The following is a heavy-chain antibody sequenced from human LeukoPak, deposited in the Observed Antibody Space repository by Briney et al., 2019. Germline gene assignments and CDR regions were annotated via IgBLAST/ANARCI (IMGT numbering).Heavy chain of an antibody. Sequence: GASVKVSCKASGGTFSSYAISWVRQAPGQGLEWMGGIIPIFGTANYAQKFQGRVTITADKSTSTAYMELSSLRSEDTAVYYCARGVPALYYYYYMDVWGKGTTVTVSS. CDR3: ARGVPALYYYYYMDV. J-gene: IGHJ6*03. CDR1: GGTFSSYA. V-gene: IGHV1-69*06. CDR2: IIPIFGTA.